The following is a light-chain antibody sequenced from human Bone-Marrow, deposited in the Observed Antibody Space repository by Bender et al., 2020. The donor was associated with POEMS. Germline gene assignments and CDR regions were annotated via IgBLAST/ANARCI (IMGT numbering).Light chain of an antibody. Sequence: SPGQSVTISCTGTSSDVGSYNRVSWYQLPPGTAPKLIIYEVSYRPSGVPDRFSGSKSGNTASLTISGLQAEDEANYYCASYTSSSSYVFGTGTKVTIL. CDR2: EVS. J-gene: IGLJ1*01. CDR1: SSDVGSYNR. V-gene: IGLV2-18*02. CDR3: ASYTSSSSYV.